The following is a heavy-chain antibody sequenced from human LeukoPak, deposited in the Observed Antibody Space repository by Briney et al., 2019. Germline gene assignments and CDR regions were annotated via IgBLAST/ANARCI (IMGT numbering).Heavy chain of an antibody. V-gene: IGHV3-9*01. J-gene: IGHJ4*02. Sequence: GGSLRLSCAASGFTFDDYAMHWVRQTPGKGLEWVSGISWNSGSIGYADSVKGRFTISRDNAKNSLYLQMNSLRAEDTAVYYCSRDRHCIGSTCYGLWGQGTRVTVSS. CDR2: ISWNSGSI. CDR3: SRDRHCIGSTCYGL. D-gene: IGHD2-2*01. CDR1: GFTFDDYA.